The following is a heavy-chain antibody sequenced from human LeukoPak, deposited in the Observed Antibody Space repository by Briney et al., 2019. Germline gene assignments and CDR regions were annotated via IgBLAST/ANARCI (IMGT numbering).Heavy chain of an antibody. CDR1: GGSISGSY. CDR3: ARGIGSYGDYGY. Sequence: SETLSLTCTVSGGSISGSYWSWIRQPPGKGLEWIAYMYNSGSTNYNPSLKSRVTISIDTSKNQFSLKLSSLPAADTAIYYCARGIGSYGDYGYWGQGILVTVSS. CDR2: MYNSGST. J-gene: IGHJ4*02. D-gene: IGHD4-17*01. V-gene: IGHV4-59*01.